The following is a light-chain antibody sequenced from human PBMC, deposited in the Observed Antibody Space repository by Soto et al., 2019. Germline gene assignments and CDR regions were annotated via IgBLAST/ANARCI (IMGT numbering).Light chain of an antibody. J-gene: IGKJ1*01. Sequence: EIVLTQSPGTLSLSPGQRATLSCRASQRLSASDIAWYQQKPGQAPRLLIYGASTRATGVPAKFRGSGSGTEFTLTISSLQSEDFAVYYCQQSNNWPWTFGQGTKVDIK. CDR1: QRLSASD. CDR3: QQSNNWPWT. CDR2: GAS. V-gene: IGKV3-15*01.